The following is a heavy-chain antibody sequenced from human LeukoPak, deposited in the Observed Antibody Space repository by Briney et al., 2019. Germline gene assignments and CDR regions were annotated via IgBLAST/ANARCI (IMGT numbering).Heavy chain of an antibody. Sequence: ASVKVSCKASGYTFTSYGITWVRQAPGQGPEWMGWISPYNGNTNYAQKLQGRVTMATDTSTSTAYMELRSLRSDDTAVYYCARLRYCSSTSCYVGAFDIWGQGTMVTVSS. CDR3: ARLRYCSSTSCYVGAFDI. V-gene: IGHV1-18*01. CDR2: ISPYNGNT. D-gene: IGHD2-2*01. J-gene: IGHJ3*02. CDR1: GYTFTSYG.